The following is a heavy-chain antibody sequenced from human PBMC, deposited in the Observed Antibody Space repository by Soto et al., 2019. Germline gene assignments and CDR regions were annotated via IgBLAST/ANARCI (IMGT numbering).Heavy chain of an antibody. CDR2: INHSGST. Sequence: SETLSLTCAVYGGSFSGYYWSWIRQPPGKGLEWIGEINHSGSTNYNPSLKSRVTISVDTSKNQFSLKLSSVTAADTAVYYCARFRAARLVDYWGQGTLVTVSS. V-gene: IGHV4-34*01. CDR1: GGSFSGYY. D-gene: IGHD6-6*01. J-gene: IGHJ4*02. CDR3: ARFRAARLVDY.